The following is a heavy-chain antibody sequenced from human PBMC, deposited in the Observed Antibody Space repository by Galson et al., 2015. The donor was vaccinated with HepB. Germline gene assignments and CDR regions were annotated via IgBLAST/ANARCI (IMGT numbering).Heavy chain of an antibody. CDR3: ARGYRYTRGWSIDY. CDR2: IRTSSTHI. CDR1: GFIFSSYK. Sequence: SLRLSCAASGFIFSSYKMNWVRQAPGKGLEWVSSIRTSSTHISYADSVKGRFTISRDNAKSSLYLQMNSLRAEDTAVYYCARGYRYTRGWSIDYWGQGTLVTVSS. V-gene: IGHV3-21*01. J-gene: IGHJ4*02. D-gene: IGHD6-19*01.